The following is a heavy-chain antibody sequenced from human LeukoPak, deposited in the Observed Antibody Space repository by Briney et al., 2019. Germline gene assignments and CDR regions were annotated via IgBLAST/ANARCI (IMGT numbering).Heavy chain of an antibody. J-gene: IGHJ4*02. V-gene: IGHV3-23*01. Sequence: GGSLRLSCAASGFTFTRYAMGWVRQAPGRGLEWVSAISVSGDSTYYADSVKGRFTISRDNSRKTLYLQMNSLGAEDTAIYYCAKDRERYQLLRNFDYWGQGTLVTVSS. D-gene: IGHD2-2*01. CDR1: GFTFTRYA. CDR3: AKDRERYQLLRNFDY. CDR2: ISVSGDST.